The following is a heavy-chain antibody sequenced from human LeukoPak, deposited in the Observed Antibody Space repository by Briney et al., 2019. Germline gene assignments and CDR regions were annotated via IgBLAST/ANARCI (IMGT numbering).Heavy chain of an antibody. J-gene: IGHJ4*02. Sequence: GGSLRLSCAASGFAVSTTYMSWVRQAPGKGLEWVSVIYTSGSTYYADSVKGRFTISRDNSKNTVYLQMNSLRAEDTAVYYCARDITSTSYYDYSGQGTLVTVSS. CDR3: ARDITSTSYYDY. V-gene: IGHV3-53*01. D-gene: IGHD2-2*01. CDR1: GFAVSTTY. CDR2: IYTSGST.